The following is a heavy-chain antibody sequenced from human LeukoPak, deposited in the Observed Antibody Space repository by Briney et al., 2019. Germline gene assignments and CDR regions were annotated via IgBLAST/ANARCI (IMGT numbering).Heavy chain of an antibody. CDR1: GFTFSSHA. CDR3: ANYGSVSYFAY. D-gene: IGHD3-10*01. J-gene: IGHJ4*02. V-gene: IGHV3-64D*09. Sequence: GGSLRLSCSASGFTFSSHAMHWVRRTPGKGLEYVSGISSDGDSTYYADSVKGRFIISRENSKNTLYLQMSSLRPEDTAVYYCANYGSVSYFAYWGQGTLVTVSS. CDR2: ISSDGDST.